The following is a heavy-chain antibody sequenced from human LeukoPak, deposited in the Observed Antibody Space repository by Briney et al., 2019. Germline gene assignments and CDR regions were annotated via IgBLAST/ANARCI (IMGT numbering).Heavy chain of an antibody. D-gene: IGHD6-13*01. CDR3: AREAWQQLSYYYYYYMDV. J-gene: IGHJ6*03. V-gene: IGHV4-61*02. CDR2: IYTSGST. CDR1: GGPISSGGYY. Sequence: SETLSLTCAVSGGPISSGGYYWSWIRQPAGKGLEWIGRIYTSGSTNYNPSLKSRVTMSVDTSKNQFSLKLSSVTAADTAVYYCAREAWQQLSYYYYYYMDVWGKGTTVTVSS.